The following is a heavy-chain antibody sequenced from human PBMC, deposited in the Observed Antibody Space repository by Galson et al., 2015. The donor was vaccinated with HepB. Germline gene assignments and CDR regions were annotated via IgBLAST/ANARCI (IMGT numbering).Heavy chain of an antibody. J-gene: IGHJ6*03. CDR2: INAGNGNT. D-gene: IGHD3-3*01. Sequence: SVKVSCKASGYTFTSYALHWVRQAPGQRLEWMGWINAGNGNTNYSQNFQGRVTITRDTSASTAYMELSSLRSEDTAVYYCARANPYYDFWSGYYTYYSYYMDVWGKGTTVTVSS. CDR1: GYTFTSYA. V-gene: IGHV1-3*01. CDR3: ARANPYYDFWSGYYTYYSYYMDV.